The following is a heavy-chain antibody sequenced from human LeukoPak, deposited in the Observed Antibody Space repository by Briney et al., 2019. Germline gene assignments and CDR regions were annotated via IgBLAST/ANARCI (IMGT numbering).Heavy chain of an antibody. CDR1: GFTFSHYL. Sequence: GGSLRLSCAASGFTFSHYLMHWVRQAPGKGLVWVSRINSDESNTNSYADSVKGRFIISRDNAKNTLYLQMNSLRTEDTAVYFCGRGGNGIDIWGQGTTVIVSS. J-gene: IGHJ3*02. CDR2: INSDESNT. V-gene: IGHV3-74*01. D-gene: IGHD2-8*01. CDR3: GRGGNGIDI.